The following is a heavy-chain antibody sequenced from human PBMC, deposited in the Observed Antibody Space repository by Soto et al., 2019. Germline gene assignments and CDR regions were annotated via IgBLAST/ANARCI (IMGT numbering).Heavy chain of an antibody. D-gene: IGHD4-17*01. V-gene: IGHV5-51*01. J-gene: IGHJ5*02. CDR1: GYSFTSYW. Sequence: GESLKISCKGSGYSFTSYWIGWVRQMPGKGLEWMGLIYPGDSDTRYSPSFQGQVTISADTSTNTAFLHWSSLSASDSATYFCARTGRSGLRWLDFFDPWGQGTLVTVSS. CDR3: ARTGRSGLRWLDFFDP. CDR2: IYPGDSDT.